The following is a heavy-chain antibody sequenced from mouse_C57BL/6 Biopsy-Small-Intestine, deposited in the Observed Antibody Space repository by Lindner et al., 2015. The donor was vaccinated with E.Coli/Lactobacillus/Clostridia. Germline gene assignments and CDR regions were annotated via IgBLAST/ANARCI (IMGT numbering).Heavy chain of an antibody. J-gene: IGHJ2*01. CDR3: AREGDYDFDVVDS. V-gene: IGHV1-9*01. D-gene: IGHD2-4*01. CDR2: ILPGGGSA. CDR1: GYTFTGYW. Sequence: VQLQESGAELMKPGASVKLSCKATGYTFTGYWIEWVKRRPGHGLEWIGEILPGGGSAKYNEEFKGKATFTADTSSNTAYMQLSSLTTEDSAIYYCAREGDYDFDVVDSWGQGTTLTVSS.